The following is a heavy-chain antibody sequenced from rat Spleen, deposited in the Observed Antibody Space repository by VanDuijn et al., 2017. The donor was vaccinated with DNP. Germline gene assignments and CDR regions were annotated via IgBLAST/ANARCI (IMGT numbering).Heavy chain of an antibody. Sequence: QVQLKESGPGLVQPSQTLSLTCTVSGFSLTNYHVDWVRQPPGKGLEWMGRMRYNGDTSYNSALKSRLSISRDTSKNQVFLKMNSLQTNDTGTYYCTRDNFVSPYFDYWGQGVVVTVSS. CDR1: GFSLTNYH. CDR2: MRYNGDT. CDR3: TRDNFVSPYFDY. D-gene: IGHD1-11*01. J-gene: IGHJ2*01. V-gene: IGHV2-63*01.